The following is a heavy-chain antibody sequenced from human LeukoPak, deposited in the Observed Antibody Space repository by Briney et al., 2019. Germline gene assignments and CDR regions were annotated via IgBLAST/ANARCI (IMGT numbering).Heavy chain of an antibody. CDR1: GYTFTSYD. J-gene: IGHJ4*02. V-gene: IGHV1-8*01. CDR3: ARGSSGFVVAVRY. D-gene: IGHD2-15*01. Sequence: ASVKVSCKASGYTFTSYDINWARQATGQGLEWMGWMNPNSGNTGYAQKFQGGVTMTRNTSISTAYMELSSLRSEDTAVYYCARGSSGFVVAVRYWGQGTLVTVSS. CDR2: MNPNSGNT.